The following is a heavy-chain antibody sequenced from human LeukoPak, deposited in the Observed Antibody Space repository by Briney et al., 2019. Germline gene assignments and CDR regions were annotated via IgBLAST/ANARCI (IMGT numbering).Heavy chain of an antibody. V-gene: IGHV1-69*04. D-gene: IGHD3-22*01. CDR1: GGTFSSYA. CDR2: IIPIFGIA. CDR3: ARDAGLEYHYDSSGYYRLDY. Sequence: ASVKVSCKASGGTFSSYAISWVRQAPGQGLEWMGRIIPIFGIANYAQKFQGRVTITADKSTSTAYMELSSLRSEDTAVYYCARDAGLEYHYDSSGYYRLDYWGQGTLVTVSS. J-gene: IGHJ4*02.